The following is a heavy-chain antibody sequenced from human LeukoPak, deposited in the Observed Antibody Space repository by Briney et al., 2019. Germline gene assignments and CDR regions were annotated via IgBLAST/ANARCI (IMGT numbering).Heavy chain of an antibody. CDR3: ARQSASDYYDSSDSFDY. CDR2: IYYSGST. Sequence: PSETLSLTCTVSGGSISSSNYYWGWIRQPPGKGLEWIGSIYYSGSTYYNPSLKSRVTISVETSKNQFSLRLSSVTAADTAVYYCARQSASDYYDSSDSFDYWGQGTLVTVSS. D-gene: IGHD3-22*01. J-gene: IGHJ4*02. CDR1: GGSISSSNYY. V-gene: IGHV4-39*01.